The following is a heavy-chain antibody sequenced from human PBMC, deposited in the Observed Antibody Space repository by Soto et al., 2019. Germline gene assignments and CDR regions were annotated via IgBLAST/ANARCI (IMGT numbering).Heavy chain of an antibody. J-gene: IGHJ3*02. Sequence: GGSLRLSCAASGFTFDDYAMHWVRQAPGKGLEWVSGISWNSDNIGYADSVKGRFTISRDNVKNSLYLQMNSPRAEDTALYYCAKDLYSNYGDAFDIWGQGTMVTVSS. CDR3: AKDLYSNYGDAFDI. V-gene: IGHV3-9*01. CDR2: ISWNSDNI. CDR1: GFTFDDYA. D-gene: IGHD4-4*01.